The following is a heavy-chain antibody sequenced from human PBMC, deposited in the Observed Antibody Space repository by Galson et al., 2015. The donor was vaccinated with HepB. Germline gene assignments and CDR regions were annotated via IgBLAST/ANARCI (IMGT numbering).Heavy chain of an antibody. V-gene: IGHV3-23*01. CDR3: AKGLYCSGGSCYWRLGYFDY. J-gene: IGHJ4*02. Sequence: SLRLSCAASGFTFSRYAMSWVRQAPGKGLEWVSAISGSGGSTYYADSVKGRFTISRDNSKNTLYLQMNSLRAEDTAVYYCAKGLYCSGGSCYWRLGYFDYWGQGTLVTVSS. CDR1: GFTFSRYA. D-gene: IGHD2-15*01. CDR2: ISGSGGST.